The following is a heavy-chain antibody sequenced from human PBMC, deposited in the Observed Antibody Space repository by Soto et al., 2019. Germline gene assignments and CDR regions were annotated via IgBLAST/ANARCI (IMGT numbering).Heavy chain of an antibody. V-gene: IGHV4-4*07. CDR3: AREEYRGFVRGSCFDP. D-gene: IGHD2-2*01. J-gene: IGHJ5*02. CDR1: GGSLSSDY. Sequence: QVQLQESGPGLVKPSETLSLTCTFSGGSLSSDYWCWIRQAAGKGLDWIVRIYTSGGTNYNPSLKSRVTTAVDPSHNQFSLRLSSVTAADTAVYYCAREEYRGFVRGSCFDPWCQGTLVTVSS. CDR2: IYTSGGT.